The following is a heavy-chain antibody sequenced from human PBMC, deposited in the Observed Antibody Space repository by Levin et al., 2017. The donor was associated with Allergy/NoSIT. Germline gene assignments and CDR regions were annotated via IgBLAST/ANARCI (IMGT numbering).Heavy chain of an antibody. D-gene: IGHD3-10*01. CDR2: IPYDGSEN. J-gene: IGHJ5*02. CDR1: GFTFSSYG. Sequence: GGSQRLSCAASGFTFSSYGLHWVRLAPGKGLEWVAFIPYDGSENYYADSVRGRFTISRDNSKYTLYLQMNSLRPEDTALYYCAKTLPGSGASRESWFDPWGQGTLVTVSS. V-gene: IGHV3-30*02. CDR3: AKTLPGSGASRESWFDP.